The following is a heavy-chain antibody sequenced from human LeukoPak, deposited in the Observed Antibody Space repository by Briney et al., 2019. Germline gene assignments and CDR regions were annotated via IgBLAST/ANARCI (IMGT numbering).Heavy chain of an antibody. CDR1: GFTFSSYS. Sequence: GGSLRLSCAASGFTFSSYSMNWVRQAPGKGLEWVSSISRSSNYIYYGDSVKGRFTISRDNAKNSLYLQMNSLRAEDTAVYYCAKDMSAVDTNAFDIWGQGTMVTVSS. J-gene: IGHJ3*02. D-gene: IGHD6-19*01. V-gene: IGHV3-21*01. CDR3: AKDMSAVDTNAFDI. CDR2: ISRSSNYI.